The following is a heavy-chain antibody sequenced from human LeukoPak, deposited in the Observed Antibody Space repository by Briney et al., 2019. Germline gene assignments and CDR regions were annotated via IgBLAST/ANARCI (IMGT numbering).Heavy chain of an antibody. J-gene: IGHJ6*04. V-gene: IGHV3-48*01. CDR2: ISSSSSTI. Sequence: GGSLRLSCAASGFTFSSYSMNWVRQAPGKGLEWVSYISSSSSTIYYADSVKGRFTISRDNAKNSLYLQMNSLRAEDTAVYYCARDLGSNVWGKGTTVTISS. CDR1: GFTFSSYS. CDR3: ARDLGSNV.